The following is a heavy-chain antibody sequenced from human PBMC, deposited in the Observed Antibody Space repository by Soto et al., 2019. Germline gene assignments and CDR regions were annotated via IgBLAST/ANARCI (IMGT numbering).Heavy chain of an antibody. Sequence: GGSLRLSCTAAGVTCGDYAMSWVRQAPGKGLEWVGFIRSKAYGGTTEYAASVKGRFTISRDDSKSIAYRQMNSLRAEDTAVYYCAKVGAKEDTAMVNYYYYGMDVWGQGTTVTVSS. D-gene: IGHD5-18*01. V-gene: IGHV3-49*04. CDR1: GVTCGDYA. CDR2: IRSKAYGGTT. J-gene: IGHJ6*02. CDR3: AKVGAKEDTAMVNYYYYGMDV.